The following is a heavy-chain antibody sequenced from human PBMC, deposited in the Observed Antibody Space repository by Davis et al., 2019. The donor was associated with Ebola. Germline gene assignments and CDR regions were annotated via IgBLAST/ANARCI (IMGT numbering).Heavy chain of an antibody. CDR2: IWYDGSNK. J-gene: IGHJ4*02. V-gene: IGHV3-33*08. Sequence: GESLKISCAASGFTFSSYGMHWVRQAPGKGLEWVAVIWYDGSNKYYADSVKGRFTISRANSKNTLYLQMNSLRAEDTAVYYCARGADVIIVVATPVDYWGQGTLVTVSS. CDR1: GFTFSSYG. CDR3: ARGADVIIVVATPVDY. D-gene: IGHD3-22*01.